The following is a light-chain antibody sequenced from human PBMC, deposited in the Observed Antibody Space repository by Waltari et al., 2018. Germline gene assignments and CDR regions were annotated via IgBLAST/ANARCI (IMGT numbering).Light chain of an antibody. J-gene: IGLJ1*01. CDR3: SAWDSDLTVYV. Sequence: QAGLTQPPSVSKGLRQTATLSCTGNRNNVGNQGAAWLQQHQGQPPKLLSYRNNNRPSGISYRFSASRSGNTAFLTISGLQPEDEADYYCSAWDSDLTVYVFGTGTKVTVL. CDR1: RNNVGNQG. V-gene: IGLV10-54*04. CDR2: RNN.